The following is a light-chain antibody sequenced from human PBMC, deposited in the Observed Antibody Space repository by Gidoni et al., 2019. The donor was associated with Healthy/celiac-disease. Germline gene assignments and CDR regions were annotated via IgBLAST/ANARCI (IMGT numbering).Light chain of an antibody. V-gene: IGKV1-17*01. Sequence: IQMKHSQSSLSASVGDRVTITSRERKGISNDLGWYQQKPVKAPKRLIYAASSLQSVVPSRFSGSGGGTEFTLTSSSLQPEDFATYYCLQHNSYPWRFGQGTKVEIK. CDR3: LQHNSYPWR. J-gene: IGKJ1*01. CDR1: KGISND. CDR2: AAS.